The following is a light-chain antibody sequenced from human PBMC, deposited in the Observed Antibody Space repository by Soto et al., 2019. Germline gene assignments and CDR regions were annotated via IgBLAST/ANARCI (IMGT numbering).Light chain of an antibody. CDR2: DAS. J-gene: IGKJ1*01. Sequence: EIVLTQSPATLPLSPGERATLSCRASQSVSSYLAWYQQKPGQAPRLLIYDASNRATGIPARFSGSGSGTDFTLTISSLEPEDFAVYYCKPGSNWPPTFGQRTKVDIK. CDR1: QSVSSY. CDR3: KPGSNWPPT. V-gene: IGKV3-11*01.